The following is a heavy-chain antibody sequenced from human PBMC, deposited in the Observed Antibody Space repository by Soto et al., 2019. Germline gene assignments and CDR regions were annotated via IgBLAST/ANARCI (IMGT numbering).Heavy chain of an antibody. D-gene: IGHD5-18*01. CDR2: ISVYNGNT. Sequence: ASVKVSCKASGYTFTTYGISWVRQAPGQGLEWMGWISVYNGNTNYAERLQGRVTMTTDTSTSTVYMELWRLRSDDTAMYYCARSYSYGSYWYFDLWGRGTLVTVPQ. CDR1: GYTFTTYG. J-gene: IGHJ2*01. CDR3: ARSYSYGSYWYFDL. V-gene: IGHV1-18*04.